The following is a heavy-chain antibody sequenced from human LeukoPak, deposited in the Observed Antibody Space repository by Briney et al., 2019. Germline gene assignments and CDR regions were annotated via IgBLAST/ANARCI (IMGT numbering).Heavy chain of an antibody. D-gene: IGHD2-15*01. CDR1: GYTFTSYG. V-gene: IGHV1-18*01. CDR2: ISAYNGNT. CDR3: ARELRRGCSGGSCYPPYY. J-gene: IGHJ4*02. Sequence: ASVKVSCKASGYTFTSYGISWVRQAPGQGLEWMGWISAYNGNTNYAQKLQGRVTMTTDTSTSTAYMELRSLRSDDTAVYYCARELRRGCSGGSCYPPYYWGQGTLVTVSS.